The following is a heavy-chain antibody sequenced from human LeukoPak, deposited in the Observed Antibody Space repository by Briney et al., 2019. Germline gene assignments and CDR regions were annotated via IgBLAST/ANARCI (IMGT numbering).Heavy chain of an antibody. Sequence: SSETLSLTCTVSGGSISSYYWSWIRQPPGKGLEWIGYIYYSGSTNYNPSLKSRVTISVDTSKNQFSLKLSSVTAADTAVYYCARVGGGNSGFRYYYYYMDVWGKGTTVTVSS. CDR2: IYYSGST. CDR3: ARVGGGNSGFRYYYYYMDV. J-gene: IGHJ6*03. D-gene: IGHD4-23*01. V-gene: IGHV4-59*01. CDR1: GGSISSYY.